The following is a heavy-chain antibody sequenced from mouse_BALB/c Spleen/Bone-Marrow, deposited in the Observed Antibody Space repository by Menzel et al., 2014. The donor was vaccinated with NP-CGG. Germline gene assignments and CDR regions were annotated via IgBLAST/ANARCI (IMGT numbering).Heavy chain of an antibody. CDR3: ARNSYVPFAY. CDR2: IWSGGST. CDR1: GFSLTSYG. V-gene: IGHV2-4-1*01. J-gene: IGHJ3*01. Sequence: QVQLKESGPGLVQPSQSLSITCTVSGFSLTSYGVHWVRQSPGKGLEWLGMIWSGGSTDDNAAFISRLSISKDNSKNQIFFKMNSLQPDATAICYCARNSYVPFAYWGQGALVTVSA. D-gene: IGHD6-5*01.